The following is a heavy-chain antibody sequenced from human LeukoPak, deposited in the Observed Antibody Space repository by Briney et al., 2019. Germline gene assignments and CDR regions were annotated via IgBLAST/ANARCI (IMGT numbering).Heavy chain of an antibody. CDR3: ARDRLLYDYGGKPLFDY. CDR1: GGSISNYY. V-gene: IGHV4-4*07. Sequence: SETLSLTCTVSGGSISNYYWSWIRQPAGKGLEWIGRIYTSGSTNYNPSLKSRVTMSVDTSKNQFSLKVTSVTAADMAVYFCARDRLLYDYGGKPLFDYWGQGTLVTVSS. D-gene: IGHD4-23*01. CDR2: IYTSGST. J-gene: IGHJ4*02.